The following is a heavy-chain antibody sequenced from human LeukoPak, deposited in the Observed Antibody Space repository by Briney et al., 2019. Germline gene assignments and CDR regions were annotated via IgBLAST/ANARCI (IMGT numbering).Heavy chain of an antibody. CDR3: AVNSTKHTFDI. CDR1: GGSMSPFY. D-gene: IGHD1-1*01. Sequence: SETLSLTCTVSGGSMSPFYWSWIRQSPGKGLEWIGSIYYSGGTNYNPSLKSRVTISVDTSKDQFSLELSSVTAADTAVYYCAVNSTKHTFDIWGQGTMVTVSS. J-gene: IGHJ3*02. V-gene: IGHV4-59*08. CDR2: IYYSGGT.